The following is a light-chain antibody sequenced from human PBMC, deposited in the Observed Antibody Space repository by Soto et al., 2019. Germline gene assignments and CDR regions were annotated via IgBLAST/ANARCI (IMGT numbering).Light chain of an antibody. CDR1: NIGSKS. Sequence: SYELTQPPSVSVAPGQTARITCGGNNIGSKSVHWYQQKSGQAPVLVVCDDSDRPSGIPERFSGSNSGNTATLTISRVEAGDEADYYCQVWDSSSDHVVFGGGTKVTVL. J-gene: IGLJ2*01. CDR3: QVWDSSSDHVV. CDR2: DDS. V-gene: IGLV3-21*02.